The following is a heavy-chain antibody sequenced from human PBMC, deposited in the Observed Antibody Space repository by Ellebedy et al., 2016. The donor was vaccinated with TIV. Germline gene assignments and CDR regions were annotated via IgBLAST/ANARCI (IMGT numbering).Heavy chain of an antibody. CDR2: INPNSGGT. J-gene: IGHJ4*02. CDR3: AREPYDFWSGYYRAGFDY. Sequence: ASVKVSXXASGGTFSSYAISWVRQAPGQGLEWMGWINPNSGGTNYAQKFQGRVTMTRDTSISTAYMELSRLRSDDTAVYYCAREPYDFWSGYYRAGFDYWGQGTLVTVSS. D-gene: IGHD3-3*01. CDR1: GGTFSSYA. V-gene: IGHV1-2*02.